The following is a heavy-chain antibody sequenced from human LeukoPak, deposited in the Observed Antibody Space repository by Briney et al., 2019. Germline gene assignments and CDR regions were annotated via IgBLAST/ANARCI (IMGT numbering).Heavy chain of an antibody. CDR3: AKGVWAPRFDS. V-gene: IGHV4-34*01. D-gene: IGHD7-27*01. CDR1: GFTFSSYW. Sequence: GSLRLSCAASGFTFSSYWMSWVRQAPGKGLEWIGGINHSGSITYNPSLKSRVTISAEKSKSQFSLGLTSVTAADTAVYYCAKGVWAPRFDSWGQGTLVTVSS. J-gene: IGHJ5*01. CDR2: INHSGSI.